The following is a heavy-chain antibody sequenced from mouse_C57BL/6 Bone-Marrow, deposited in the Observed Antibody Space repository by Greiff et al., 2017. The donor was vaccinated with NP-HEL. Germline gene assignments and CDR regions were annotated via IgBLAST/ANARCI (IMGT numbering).Heavy chain of an antibody. J-gene: IGHJ2*01. CDR2: IDPENGDT. V-gene: IGHV14-4*01. CDR1: GFNIKDDY. D-gene: IGHD2-12*01. CDR3: TTVVLDYT. Sequence: VQLQQSGAELVRPGASVKLSCTASGFNIKDDYMHWVKQRPEQGLEWIGWIDPENGDTEYASKFQGKATITADTSSNTAYLQLSSLTSEDTAVYYCTTVVLDYTWGQVTTLTVSS.